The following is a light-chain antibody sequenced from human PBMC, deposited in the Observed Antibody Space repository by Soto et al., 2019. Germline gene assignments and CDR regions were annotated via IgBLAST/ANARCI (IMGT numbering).Light chain of an antibody. CDR1: QSVSSSY. Sequence: EIVLTQSPGTLSFSPGERATLSCSASQSVSSSYLAWYQQKPGQAPRLLIYGASSRATGIQDRFSGSGSGTDFTLTISTLEPEDFAVYYCQQYSSSLTWTSGQGNKV. CDR2: GAS. V-gene: IGKV3-20*01. J-gene: IGKJ1*01. CDR3: QQYSSSLTWT.